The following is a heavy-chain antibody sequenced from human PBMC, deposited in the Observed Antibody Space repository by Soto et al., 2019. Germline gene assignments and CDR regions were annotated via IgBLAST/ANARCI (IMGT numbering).Heavy chain of an antibody. CDR2: ISSNGGST. V-gene: IGHV3-64*01. J-gene: IGHJ6*02. CDR3: AREFCSSTSCYGGYYYYGMDV. CDR1: GFTFSSYA. Sequence: PGGSLRLSCAASGFTFSSYAMHWVRQAPGKGLEYVSAISSNGGSTYYANSVKGRFTISRDNSKNTLYLQMGSLRAEDMAVYYCAREFCSSTSCYGGYYYYGMDVWGQGTTVTVSS. D-gene: IGHD2-2*01.